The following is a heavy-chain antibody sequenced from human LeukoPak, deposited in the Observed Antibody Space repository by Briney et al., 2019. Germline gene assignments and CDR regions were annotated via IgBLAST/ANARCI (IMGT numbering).Heavy chain of an antibody. D-gene: IGHD6-13*01. CDR3: ARGGSVAGAFDI. Sequence: GGSLRLSCAASGFSFSTYWMSWVRQAPGKGLEWVANIKQDASDKNYVDSVKGRFTISRDNAKNSLYLQMNSLRAEDTAVYYCARGGSVAGAFDIWGQGTMVTVSS. CDR1: GFSFSTYW. V-gene: IGHV3-7*03. J-gene: IGHJ3*02. CDR2: IKQDASDK.